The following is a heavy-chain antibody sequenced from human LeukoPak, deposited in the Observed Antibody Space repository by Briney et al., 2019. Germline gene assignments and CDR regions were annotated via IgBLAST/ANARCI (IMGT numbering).Heavy chain of an antibody. D-gene: IGHD3-22*01. V-gene: IGHV3-23*01. CDR2: ISGSGGST. Sequence: PGGSLRLSCAVSGFTFSSYAMSWVRQAPGKGLEWVSAISGSGGSTYYADSVKGRFTISRDNSKNTLYLQMNSLRAEDTAVYYCAKVVYYDSSGFDYWGQGTLVTVSS. CDR1: GFTFSSYA. J-gene: IGHJ4*02. CDR3: AKVVYYDSSGFDY.